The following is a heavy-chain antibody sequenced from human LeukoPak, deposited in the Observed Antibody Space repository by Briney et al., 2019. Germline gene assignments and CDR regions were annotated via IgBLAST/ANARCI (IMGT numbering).Heavy chain of an antibody. Sequence: GGSLRLSCAAPGFTFSSYEMNWVRQAPGKGLEWVSYISSSGSTIYYADSVKGRFTISRDNAKTSLYLQINSLRAEDTAVYYCARDAYYYGSGSYPYWGQGTLVTVPS. CDR2: ISSSGSTI. J-gene: IGHJ4*02. CDR1: GFTFSSYE. D-gene: IGHD3-10*01. V-gene: IGHV3-48*03. CDR3: ARDAYYYGSGSYPY.